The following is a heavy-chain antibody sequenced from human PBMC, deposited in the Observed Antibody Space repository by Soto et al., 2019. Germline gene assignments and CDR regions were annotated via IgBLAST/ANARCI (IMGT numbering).Heavy chain of an antibody. CDR1: GYSIGSGSW. D-gene: IGHD3-10*01. CDR3: AKAGSWYLDS. Sequence: PSETLSLTCAVSGYSIGSGSWWGWVRQPPGKGLEWIWEIHHDGGTYYHSSLRSRVTISLDTSRNQLSLDRKSVTVADTAFYYCAKAGSWYLDSWGQGILVTVSS. V-gene: IGHV4-4*02. J-gene: IGHJ4*02. CDR2: IHHDGGT.